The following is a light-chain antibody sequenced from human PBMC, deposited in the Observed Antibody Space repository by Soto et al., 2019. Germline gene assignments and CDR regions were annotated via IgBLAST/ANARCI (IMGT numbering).Light chain of an antibody. CDR2: DVS. J-gene: IGLJ1*01. V-gene: IGLV2-14*01. CDR1: SSDVGGYNY. CDR3: GSYTTRTATGI. Sequence: QSVLTQPPSASGSPGQSVAISCTGTSSDVGGYNYVSWYQQHPGKAPKLMIYDVSDRPSGVSNRFSGSKSGNTASLTISGLQAEDEADYYCGSYTTRTATGIFGNATKLTV.